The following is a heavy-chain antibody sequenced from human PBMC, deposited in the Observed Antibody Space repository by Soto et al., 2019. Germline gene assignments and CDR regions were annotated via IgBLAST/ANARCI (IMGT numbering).Heavy chain of an antibody. J-gene: IGHJ4*02. D-gene: IGHD6-13*01. CDR2: IRGTTTI. V-gene: IGHV3-48*02. CDR3: ARDLSWAFDH. CDR1: GFSFRDHS. Sequence: DVQLVESGGGLVQPGGSLRLSCAASGFSFRDHSMNWVRQAPGKGLEWISYIRGTTTISYADSVKGRFTISRDNAENSLYLQMNSLRDDDTAVYYCARDLSWAFDHWGQGALVTVSS.